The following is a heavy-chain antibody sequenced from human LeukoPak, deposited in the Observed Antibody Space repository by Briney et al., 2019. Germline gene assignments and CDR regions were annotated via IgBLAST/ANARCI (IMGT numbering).Heavy chain of an antibody. CDR1: GFTFSSYA. Sequence: PGRSLRLSCAASGFTFSSYAMHWVRQAPGKGLEWVAVISYDGSNKYYADSVKGRFTISRDNSKNTLYLQMNSLRAEDTAVYYCAKDFGPSYDSSGYYYDGRDYWGQGTLVTVSS. D-gene: IGHD3-22*01. V-gene: IGHV3-30-3*01. J-gene: IGHJ4*02. CDR2: ISYDGSNK. CDR3: AKDFGPSYDSSGYYYDGRDY.